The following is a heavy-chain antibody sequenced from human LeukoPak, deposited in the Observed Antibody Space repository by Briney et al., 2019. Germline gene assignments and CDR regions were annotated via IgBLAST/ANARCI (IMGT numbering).Heavy chain of an antibody. CDR1: GYTFTSYD. J-gene: IGHJ6*03. V-gene: IGHV1-8*01. D-gene: IGHD6-13*01. CDR2: MNPNSGNT. CDR3: ARGPEYSSSWFGRFNYYYYMDV. Sequence: ASVNVSCKASGYTFTSYDINWVRQATGQGLEGMGWMNPNSGNTGYAQKFQGRVTMTRNTSISTTYMELSSLRSEDTAVYYCARGPEYSSSWFGRFNYYYYMDVWGKGTTVTVSS.